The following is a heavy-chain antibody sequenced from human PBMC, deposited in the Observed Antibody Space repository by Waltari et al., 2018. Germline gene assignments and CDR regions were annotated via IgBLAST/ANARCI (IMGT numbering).Heavy chain of an antibody. CDR2: IYHSGST. J-gene: IGHJ4*02. CDR3: ARVVVPAAMFDY. Sequence: QVQLQESGPGLVKPSETLSLTCTVSGYSISSGYYWGWIRQPPGKGLEWIGSIYHSGSTYYNPSLKSRVTISVDTSKNQFSLKLSSVTAADTAVYYCARVVVPAAMFDYWGQGTLVTVSS. V-gene: IGHV4-38-2*02. D-gene: IGHD2-2*01. CDR1: GYSISSGYY.